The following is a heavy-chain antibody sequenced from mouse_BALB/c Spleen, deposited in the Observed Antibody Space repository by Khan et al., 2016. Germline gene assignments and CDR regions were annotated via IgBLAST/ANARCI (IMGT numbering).Heavy chain of an antibody. D-gene: IGHD1-1*02. J-gene: IGHJ1*01. CDR3: MRYGTYWYFDV. CDR2: INSDGSAI. CDR1: GFTFSGFW. V-gene: IGHV11-2*02. Sequence: EVQLLETGGGLVQPGGSRGLSCEGSGFTFSGFWMSWVRQTPGKTLEWIGDINSDGSAINYAPSIKDRFTIFRDNAKSTLYLQMSNVRSEDTATYFCMRYGTYWYFDVWGAGTTVTVSS.